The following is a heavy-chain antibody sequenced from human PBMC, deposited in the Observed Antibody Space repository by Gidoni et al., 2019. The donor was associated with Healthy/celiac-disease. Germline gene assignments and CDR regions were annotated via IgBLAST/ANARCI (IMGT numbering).Heavy chain of an antibody. D-gene: IGHD1-1*01. J-gene: IGHJ4*02. CDR2: ISSSSSYI. CDR3: ARDQRDGYNSYYFDY. V-gene: IGHV3-21*01. CDR1: GFPFSSYS. Sequence: EVQLVESGGGLVKPGGSLRLSCAASGFPFSSYSMNWVRQAPGKGLEWVSSISSSSSYIYYADSVKGRFTISRDNAKNSLYLQMNSLRAEDTAVYYCARDQRDGYNSYYFDYWGQGTLVTVSS.